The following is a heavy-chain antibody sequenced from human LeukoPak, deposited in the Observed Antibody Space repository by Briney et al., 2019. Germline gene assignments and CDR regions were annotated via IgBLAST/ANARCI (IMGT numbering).Heavy chain of an antibody. CDR2: ISYIGST. D-gene: IGHD3-22*01. CDR3: ASDSISMNAFDA. Sequence: SETLSLTCTVSGGSFTTHYWSWIRQPPGKGLEWIGYISYIGSTNYNPSLKSRVTISIDTSKNEVSLMLTSVTAADTAVYYCASDSISMNAFDAWGQGTMVAVSS. CDR1: GGSFTTHY. J-gene: IGHJ3*01. V-gene: IGHV4-59*11.